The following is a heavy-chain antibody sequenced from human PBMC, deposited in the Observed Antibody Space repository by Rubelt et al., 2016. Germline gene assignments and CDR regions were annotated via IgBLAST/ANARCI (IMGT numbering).Heavy chain of an antibody. CDR1: GGSISSSSYY. CDR2: IYYSGST. Sequence: QLQLQESGPGLVKPSETLSLTCTVSGGSISSSSYYWGWIRQPPGKGLEWIGSIYYSGSTYYNPSLKSRVTISVDTSKNQFSLKLSSVTAADTAVYYCARHVVATIHGMGYFDYWGQGTLVTVSS. V-gene: IGHV4-39*01. CDR3: ARHVVATIHGMGYFDY. J-gene: IGHJ4*02. D-gene: IGHD5-24*01.